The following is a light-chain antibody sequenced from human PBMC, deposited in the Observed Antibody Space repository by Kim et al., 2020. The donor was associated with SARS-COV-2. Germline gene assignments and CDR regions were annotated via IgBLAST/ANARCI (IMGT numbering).Light chain of an antibody. V-gene: IGKV1-5*03. CDR3: QQYDGYPLT. CDR2: KAS. J-gene: IGKJ4*01. CDR1: QNINIW. Sequence: ASVGDRVTITCRASQNINIWLAWYQQKPGKAPNLLIHKASALESGFPPRFGGSGSGTEFTLTISSLQPDDSATYYCQQYDGYPLTFGGGTKVDIK.